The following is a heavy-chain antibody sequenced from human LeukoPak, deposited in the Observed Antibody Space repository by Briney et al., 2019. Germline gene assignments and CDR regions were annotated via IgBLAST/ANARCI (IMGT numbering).Heavy chain of an antibody. CDR3: ARGSAPDAFDI. CDR1: GGSISSGGYY. Sequence: SQTLSLTCTVSGGSISSGGYYWSWIRQPPGKGLEWIGYIYHSGGTYYNPSLKSRVTISVDRSKNQFSLKLSSVTAADTAVYYCARGSAPDAFDIWGQGTMVTVSS. V-gene: IGHV4-30-2*01. CDR2: IYHSGGT. J-gene: IGHJ3*02. D-gene: IGHD1-14*01.